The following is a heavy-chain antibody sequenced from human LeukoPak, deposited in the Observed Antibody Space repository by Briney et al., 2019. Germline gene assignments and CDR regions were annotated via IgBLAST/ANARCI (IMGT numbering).Heavy chain of an antibody. CDR2: VYPSGTT. J-gene: IGHJ4*02. D-gene: IGHD3-22*01. CDR3: VRGHNYFDGSGYTYYFDY. V-gene: IGHV4-4*07. CDR1: GGSISSYY. Sequence: PSETLSLTCTVSGGSISSYYWNWLRQPAGKGLEWVGRVYPSGTTNYNPSLKSRVTMSIDTSKNQFFLKLNSVTAADTAVYYCVRGHNYFDGSGYTYYFDYWGQGTLVTVSS.